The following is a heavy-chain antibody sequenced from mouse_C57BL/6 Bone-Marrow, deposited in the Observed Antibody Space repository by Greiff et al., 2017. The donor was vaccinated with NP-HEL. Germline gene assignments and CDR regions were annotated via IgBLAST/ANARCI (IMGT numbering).Heavy chain of an antibody. V-gene: IGHV14-2*01. CDR2: IDPEDGGT. CDR3: ARIGSNYEKFAY. CDR1: GFNIKDYY. Sequence: EVQLVESGAELVKPGASVKLSCTASGFNIKDYYMHWVKQRTEQGLEWIGRIDPEDGGTKYAPKFQGKATITADTSSNTAYLQLSSLTSEDTAVYYCARIGSNYEKFAYWGQGTLVTVSA. J-gene: IGHJ3*01. D-gene: IGHD2-5*01.